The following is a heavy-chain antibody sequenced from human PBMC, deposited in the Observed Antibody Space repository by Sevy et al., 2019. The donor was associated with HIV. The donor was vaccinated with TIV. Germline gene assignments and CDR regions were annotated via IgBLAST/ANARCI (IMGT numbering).Heavy chain of an antibody. J-gene: IGHJ4*02. Sequence: SETLSLTCTVSGGSISSYYWSWIRQPPGKGLEWIGYIYYSGSTNYNPSLKSRVTISVDTSKNQFSLKLSSVTAADTAMYYCARVGRRGMATIMYYFDYWGQGTLVTVSS. CDR3: ARVGRRGMATIMYYFDY. CDR1: GGSISSYY. V-gene: IGHV4-59*01. CDR2: IYYSGST. D-gene: IGHD5-12*01.